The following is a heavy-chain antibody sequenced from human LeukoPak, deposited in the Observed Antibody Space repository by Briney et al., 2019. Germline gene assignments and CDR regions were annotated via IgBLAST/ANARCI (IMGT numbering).Heavy chain of an antibody. J-gene: IGHJ4*02. CDR1: GGSISSYY. CDR3: ARVLPGYSSRYYFDY. Sequence: SETLSLTCTVSGGSISSYYWSWIRQPAGKGLEWIGRIYTSGSTNYNPSLKSRVTISVDTSKNQFSLKLSSVTAADTAVYYCARVLPGYSSRYYFDYWGQGTLVTVSS. D-gene: IGHD6-19*01. CDR2: IYTSGST. V-gene: IGHV4-4*07.